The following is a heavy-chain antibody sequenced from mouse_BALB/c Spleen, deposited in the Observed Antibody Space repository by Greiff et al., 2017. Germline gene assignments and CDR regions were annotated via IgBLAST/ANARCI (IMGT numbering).Heavy chain of an antibody. Sequence: VQLQQSGAELVKPGASVKLSCKASGYTFTSYYMYWVKQRPGQGLEWIGEINPSNGGTNFNEKFKSKATLTVDKSSSTAYMQLSSLTSEDSAVYYCTRMGDYGLYYAMDYWGQGTSVTVSS. V-gene: IGHV1S81*02. CDR3: TRMGDYGLYYAMDY. J-gene: IGHJ4*01. CDR1: GYTFTSYY. CDR2: INPSNGGT. D-gene: IGHD1-2*01.